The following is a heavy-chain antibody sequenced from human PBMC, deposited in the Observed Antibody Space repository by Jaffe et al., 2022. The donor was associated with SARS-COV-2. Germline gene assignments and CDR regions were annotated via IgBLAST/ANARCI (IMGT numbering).Heavy chain of an antibody. Sequence: EVQLLESGGGLVQPGGSLRLSCAASGFTFSSYAMSWVRQAPGKGLEWVSAISGSGGSTYYADSVKGRFTISRDNSKNTLYLQMNSLRAEDTAVYYCAKVEYCSSTSCDHYYYYYGMDVWGQGTTVTVSS. CDR1: GFTFSSYA. D-gene: IGHD2-2*01. CDR2: ISGSGGST. V-gene: IGHV3-23*01. J-gene: IGHJ6*02. CDR3: AKVEYCSSTSCDHYYYYYGMDV.